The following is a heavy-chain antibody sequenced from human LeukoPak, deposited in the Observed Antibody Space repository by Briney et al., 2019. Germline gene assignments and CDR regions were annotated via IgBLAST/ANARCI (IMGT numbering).Heavy chain of an antibody. V-gene: IGHV3-74*01. CDR1: GFTLRSYW. CDR3: ARRGVPAATSFYFDY. J-gene: IGHJ4*02. Sequence: GGSLRLSCAASGFTLRSYWMHWVRQAPGKGLVWVSRINTDGSSTTYADSVKGRFTISRDNAKNTLYLQMNSLRAEDTAVYYCARRGVPAATSFYFDYWGQGTLVTASS. CDR2: INTDGSST. D-gene: IGHD2-2*01.